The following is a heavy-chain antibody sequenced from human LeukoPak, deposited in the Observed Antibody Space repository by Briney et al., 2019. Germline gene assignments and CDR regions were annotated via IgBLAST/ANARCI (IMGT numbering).Heavy chain of an antibody. CDR1: GGSISSHY. CDR3: ARGSSSGYYYHYFDY. D-gene: IGHD3-22*01. V-gene: IGHV4-59*11. J-gene: IGHJ4*02. Sequence: SETLSLTCTVSGGSISSHYWSWIRQPPGKGLEGIVYIYYSGSTNYNPSLKSRVTISVDTSRNQFSLQLSSVTAADTAVYYCARGSSSGYYYHYFDYWGQGTLVTVSS. CDR2: IYYSGST.